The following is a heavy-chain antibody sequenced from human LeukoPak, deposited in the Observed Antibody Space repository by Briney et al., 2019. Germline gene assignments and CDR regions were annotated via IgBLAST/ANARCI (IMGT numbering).Heavy chain of an antibody. CDR2: ISSRSSYI. Sequence: GGSLRLSCAASGFIFSTYGINWVRQAPGKGLEWVSLISSRSSYIYYSESVKGRFTISRDDAKNSVYLQMNSLRVEDTAVYYCAREGRGDNGEYFFDIWGQGTLVTVSS. V-gene: IGHV3-21*01. CDR1: GFIFSTYG. D-gene: IGHD5-24*01. CDR3: AREGRGDNGEYFFDI. J-gene: IGHJ4*02.